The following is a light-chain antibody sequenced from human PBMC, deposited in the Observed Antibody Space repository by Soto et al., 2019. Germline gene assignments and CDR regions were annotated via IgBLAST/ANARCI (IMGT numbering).Light chain of an antibody. CDR3: QQFNIYPLT. J-gene: IGKJ4*01. CDR2: DAS. Sequence: AIQLTQSPSSLSASVGDRVSITCRSSQGISSALAWYQQKPGKAPKLLIQDASTLESGVPSRFSGSGSGTDFTLTISSLQPEDFATYYCQQFNIYPLTFGGGTKVDIK. CDR1: QGISSA. V-gene: IGKV1-13*02.